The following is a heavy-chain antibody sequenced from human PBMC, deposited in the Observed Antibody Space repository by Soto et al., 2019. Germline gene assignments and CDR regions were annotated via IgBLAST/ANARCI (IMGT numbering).Heavy chain of an antibody. J-gene: IGHJ4*02. CDR1: GGTISSGSYY. CDR2: IHYSGST. D-gene: IGHD6-13*01. V-gene: IGHV4-39*01. Sequence: PPENLPLPCTVSGGTISSGSYYWGWIRQPPGKGLEWIGSIHYSGSTYYNPYIKSRVTISLETSQHQFSLKLSSVTAADTAVYYCERVPRIDIAAAGADYWGQGNLVTVS. CDR3: ERVPRIDIAAAGADY.